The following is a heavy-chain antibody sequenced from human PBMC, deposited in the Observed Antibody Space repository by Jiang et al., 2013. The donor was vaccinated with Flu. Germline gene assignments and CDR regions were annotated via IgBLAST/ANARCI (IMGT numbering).Heavy chain of an antibody. V-gene: IGHV3-11*06. Sequence: ADSVKGRFTISRDNAKNSLYLQMNSLRAEDTAVYYCARVGSDYYDSSGPLDYWGPGNPGHRLL. J-gene: IGHJ4*02. CDR3: ARVGSDYYDSSGPLDY. D-gene: IGHD3-22*01.